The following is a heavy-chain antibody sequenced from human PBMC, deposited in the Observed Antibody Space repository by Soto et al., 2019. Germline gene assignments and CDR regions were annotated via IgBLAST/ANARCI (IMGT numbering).Heavy chain of an antibody. Sequence: SVKVSCKASGGTFSSYAISWVLQAPGQGLEWMGGIIPIFGTANYAQKFQGRVTITADESTSTAYMELSSLRSEDTAVYYCARDRNRVGATYAFDIWGQGTMVTVSS. D-gene: IGHD1-26*01. V-gene: IGHV1-69*13. J-gene: IGHJ3*02. CDR2: IIPIFGTA. CDR3: ARDRNRVGATYAFDI. CDR1: GGTFSSYA.